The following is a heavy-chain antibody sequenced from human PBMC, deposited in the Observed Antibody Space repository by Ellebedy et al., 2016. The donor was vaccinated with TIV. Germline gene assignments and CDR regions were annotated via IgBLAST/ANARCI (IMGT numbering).Heavy chain of an antibody. CDR1: GFTFSSYA. CDR2: ISGSGKTNT. Sequence: GESLKISXAASGFTFSSYAMSWVRQAPGEGLEWVSTISGSGKTNTFYADSVKGRFTISRDDSKNTVFLQVNNLRAGDTALYHCARGGYSSGWGFDYWGQGTLVTVSS. D-gene: IGHD6-19*01. J-gene: IGHJ4*02. CDR3: ARGGYSSGWGFDY. V-gene: IGHV3-23*01.